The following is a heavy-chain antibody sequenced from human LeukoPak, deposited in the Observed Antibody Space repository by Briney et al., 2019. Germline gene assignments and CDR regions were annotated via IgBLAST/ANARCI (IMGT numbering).Heavy chain of an antibody. V-gene: IGHV3-7*01. J-gene: IGHJ4*02. CDR2: IKKDGSEK. CDR1: GFLFNKYW. Sequence: GGSLRLSCAASGFLFNKYWMTWVRQAPGKGLEWVANIKKDGSEKYYVDSVKGRFTISRDNAKNSLYLQMNSLRAEDTAVYYCARDLYRIVVVPHYFDYWGQGTLVTVSS. D-gene: IGHD3-22*01. CDR3: ARDLYRIVVVPHYFDY.